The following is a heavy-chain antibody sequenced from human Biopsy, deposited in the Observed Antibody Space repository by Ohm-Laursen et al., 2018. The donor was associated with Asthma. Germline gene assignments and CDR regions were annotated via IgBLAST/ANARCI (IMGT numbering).Heavy chain of an antibody. Sequence: TLSLTCRVYPGSFSGFFWTWIRQSPGKGLEWIGETNERGVTNNNPSLKSRVIISIDTYWNRVSLKLTSATAADTAVYYCARGPELDVWGQGTTVTVSS. CDR3: ARGPELDV. CDR2: TNERGVT. V-gene: IGHV4-34*01. CDR1: PGSFSGFF. J-gene: IGHJ6*02.